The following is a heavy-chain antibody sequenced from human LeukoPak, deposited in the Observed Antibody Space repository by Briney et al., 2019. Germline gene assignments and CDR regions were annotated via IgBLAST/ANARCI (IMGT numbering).Heavy chain of an antibody. D-gene: IGHD2-21*02. J-gene: IGHJ1*01. CDR3: ARQEHIVVVTAPGYFQH. CDR1: GYTLTSYG. V-gene: IGHV1-18*01. Sequence: GASVKVSCKASGYTLTSYGISWVRQAPGQGLEWMGWISAYNGNTNYAQKLQGRVTMTTDTSTSTAYMELRSLRSDDTAVYYCARQEHIVVVTAPGYFQHWGQGTLVTVSS. CDR2: ISAYNGNT.